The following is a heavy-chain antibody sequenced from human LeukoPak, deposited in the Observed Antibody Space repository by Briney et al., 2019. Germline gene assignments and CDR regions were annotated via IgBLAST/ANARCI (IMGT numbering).Heavy chain of an antibody. V-gene: IGHV3-23*01. J-gene: IGHJ4*02. CDR1: GFTLSSYI. CDR3: AKDMGNTAMDPFDY. D-gene: IGHD5-18*01. CDR2: ISGSGGST. Sequence: GGSLRLSCAASGFTLSSYIMSWVRQAPGKGLEWVSGISGSGGSTYYADSVKGRFTISRDNSKNTLYLQMNSLRAEDTAVYYCAKDMGNTAMDPFDYWGQGTLVTVSS.